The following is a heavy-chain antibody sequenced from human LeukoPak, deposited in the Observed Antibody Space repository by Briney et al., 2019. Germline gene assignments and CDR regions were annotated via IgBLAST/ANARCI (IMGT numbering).Heavy chain of an antibody. Sequence: PSETLSLTCAVYGGSFSGYYWSWIRQPPGKGLEWIGEINHSGSTNYNPSLKSRVTISVDTSKNQFSLKLSSVTAADTAVYYCARDSGIARGPFDYWGQGTLVTVSS. D-gene: IGHD6-13*01. CDR2: INHSGST. V-gene: IGHV4-34*01. J-gene: IGHJ4*02. CDR3: ARDSGIARGPFDY. CDR1: GGSFSGYY.